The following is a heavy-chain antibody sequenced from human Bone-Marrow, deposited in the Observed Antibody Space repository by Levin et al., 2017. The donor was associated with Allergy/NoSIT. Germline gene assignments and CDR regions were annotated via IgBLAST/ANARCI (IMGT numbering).Heavy chain of an antibody. Sequence: ASVKVSCSVSGLTYNFNLYAMHWVRQAPGKGLESVSSIRSYGSSTYYAESVKGRFTISRDNSKKTLYLQMSSLRNDDTGVYYCVKGKEYCSGGTCQKYYLDSWGQGTLVSVSS. CDR3: VKGKEYCSGGTCQKYYLDS. D-gene: IGHD2-15*01. CDR1: GLTYNFNLYA. J-gene: IGHJ4*02. V-gene: IGHV3-64D*06. CDR2: IRSYGSST.